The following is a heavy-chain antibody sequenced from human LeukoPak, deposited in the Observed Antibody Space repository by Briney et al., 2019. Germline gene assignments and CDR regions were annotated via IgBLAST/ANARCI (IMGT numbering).Heavy chain of an antibody. J-gene: IGHJ5*02. CDR2: INHSGST. CDR1: GGSFSGYY. V-gene: IGHV4-34*01. CDR3: ARGGGLGSSSAWFDP. D-gene: IGHD6-13*01. Sequence: LETLSLTCAVYGGSFSGYYWSWIRQPPGKGLEWIGEINHSGSTNYNPSLKSRVTISVDTSKNQFSLKLSSVTAADTAVYYCARGGGLGSSSAWFDPWGQGTLVTVSS.